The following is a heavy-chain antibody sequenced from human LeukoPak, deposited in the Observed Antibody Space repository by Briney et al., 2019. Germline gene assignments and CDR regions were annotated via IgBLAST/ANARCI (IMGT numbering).Heavy chain of an antibody. D-gene: IGHD6-19*01. Sequence: GASVKVSCKASGYTFTGYYMHWVRQAPGQGLEWMGWINPNSGGTNYAQKFQGRVTMTRDTSISTAYMELSRLRSDDTAVYYCARAGGIAVAVYYYYYMDVWGKGTTVTISS. CDR2: INPNSGGT. CDR3: ARAGGIAVAVYYYYYMDV. V-gene: IGHV1-2*02. J-gene: IGHJ6*03. CDR1: GYTFTGYY.